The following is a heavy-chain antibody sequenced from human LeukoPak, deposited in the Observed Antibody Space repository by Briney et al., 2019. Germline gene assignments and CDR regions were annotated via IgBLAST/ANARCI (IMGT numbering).Heavy chain of an antibody. CDR2: VTGSGAST. J-gene: IGHJ6*03. CDR1: GFTFNNYA. D-gene: IGHD2-21*02. CDR3: ARGPVTALYYYYYMDV. Sequence: GGSLRLSCTASGFTFNNYAMTWVRQAPGKGLEWVSAVTGSGASTNYADSVKGRFTISRDNSKSTLYLQMNSLRAEDTAVYYCARGPVTALYYYYYMDVWGKGTTVTISS. V-gene: IGHV3-23*01.